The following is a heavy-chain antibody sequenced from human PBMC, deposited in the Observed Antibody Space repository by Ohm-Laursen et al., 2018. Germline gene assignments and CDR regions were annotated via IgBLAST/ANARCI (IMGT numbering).Heavy chain of an antibody. D-gene: IGHD3-3*01. J-gene: IGHJ4*02. Sequence: TLSLTCTVSGGSISSYYWSWIRQPPGKGLEWIGYVYYSGSTYYNPSLKSRVTISIDTSKNQFSLKLNSVTAADTAVYYCARRPYYDFLFDYWGQGTLVTVSS. CDR2: VYYSGST. CDR3: ARRPYYDFLFDY. V-gene: IGHV4-59*04. CDR1: GGSISSYY.